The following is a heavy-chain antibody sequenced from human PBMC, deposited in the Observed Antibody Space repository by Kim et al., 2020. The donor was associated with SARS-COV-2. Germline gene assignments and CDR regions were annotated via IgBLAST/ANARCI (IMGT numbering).Heavy chain of an antibody. Sequence: ADSVKGRFTISRDNSQNTLYLQMSSLRAEDTAVYYCVKEGVAGYYYGMDVWGQGTTATVSS. CDR3: VKEGVAGYYYGMDV. V-gene: IGHV3-64D*06. D-gene: IGHD6-19*01. J-gene: IGHJ6*02.